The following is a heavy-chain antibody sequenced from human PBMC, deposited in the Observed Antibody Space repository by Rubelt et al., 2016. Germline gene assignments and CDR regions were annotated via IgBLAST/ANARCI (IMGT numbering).Heavy chain of an antibody. CDR3: ASVRYNRGDCFDD. Sequence: QLQLQESGPGLVKPSETLSLTCSVSGGSVTNSDYYWAWIRLPPGKMLEWIGIVYYSGVTNYHPSLKSRVSMSVDTAKNQVSLRMTSVAAAETDIYYCASVRYNRGDCFDDWGPGTLVTVSS. D-gene: IGHD1-14*01. CDR1: GGSVTNSDYY. J-gene: IGHJ4*02. V-gene: IGHV4-39*07. CDR2: VYYSGVT.